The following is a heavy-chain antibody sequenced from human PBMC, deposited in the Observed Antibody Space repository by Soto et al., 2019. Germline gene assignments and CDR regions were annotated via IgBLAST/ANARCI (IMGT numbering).Heavy chain of an antibody. D-gene: IGHD3-9*01. CDR3: ARETYDILTGYSSFDY. Sequence: SETLSLTCAVYGGSISSYYWSWIRQPPGKGLEWIGYIYYSGSTNYNPSLKSRVTISVDTSKNQFSLKLSSVTAADTAVYYCARETYDILTGYSSFDYWGQGTLVTVSS. CDR2: IYYSGST. J-gene: IGHJ4*02. CDR1: GGSISSYY. V-gene: IGHV4-59*01.